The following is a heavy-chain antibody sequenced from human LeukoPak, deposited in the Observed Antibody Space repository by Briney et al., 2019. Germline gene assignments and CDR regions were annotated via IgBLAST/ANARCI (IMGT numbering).Heavy chain of an antibody. CDR2: INWNGGST. CDR1: GFTFSSYW. V-gene: IGHV3-20*04. Sequence: PGGSLRLSCAASGFTFSSYWMSWVRQAPGKGLEWVSGINWNGGSTGYADSVKGRFTISRDNAKNSLYLQMNSLRAGDTALYYCARALVVDDAFDIWGQGTMVTVSS. CDR3: ARALVVDDAFDI. D-gene: IGHD2-15*01. J-gene: IGHJ3*02.